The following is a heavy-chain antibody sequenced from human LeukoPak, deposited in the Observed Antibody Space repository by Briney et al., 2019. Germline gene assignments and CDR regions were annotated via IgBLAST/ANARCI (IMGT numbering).Heavy chain of an antibody. D-gene: IGHD6-19*01. J-gene: IGHJ4*02. CDR1: GGSISSYY. Sequence: PSETLSLTCTGSGGSISSYYWSWIRQPPGKGLEWIGYIYYSGSTNYNPSLKSRVTISVDTSKNQFSLKLSSVTAADTAVYYCARDTGIAVAGRGHFDYWGQGTLVTVSS. CDR3: ARDTGIAVAGRGHFDY. CDR2: IYYSGST. V-gene: IGHV4-59*01.